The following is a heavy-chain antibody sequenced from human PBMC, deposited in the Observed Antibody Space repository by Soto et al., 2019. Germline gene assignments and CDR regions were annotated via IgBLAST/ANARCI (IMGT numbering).Heavy chain of an antibody. CDR3: AKSVDLLLLPPVFDY. Sequence: QLLESGGGLVQPGGSLRLSCAASGFTFSSYAMNWVRQAPGKGLEWVSTITGSGGTTYYADSVKGRFIISRDNSKHTLYLQMNTLRTEDTAIFYGAKSVDLLLLPPVFDYWGQGALVTVSS. CDR2: ITGSGGTT. D-gene: IGHD2-21*01. CDR1: GFTFSSYA. V-gene: IGHV3-23*01. J-gene: IGHJ4*02.